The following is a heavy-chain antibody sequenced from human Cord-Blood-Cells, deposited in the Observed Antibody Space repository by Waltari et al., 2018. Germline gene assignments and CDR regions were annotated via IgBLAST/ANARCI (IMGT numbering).Heavy chain of an antibody. CDR2: IYYSGST. CDR3: ARSNYDSSGYYDY. V-gene: IGHV4-59*01. J-gene: IGHJ4*02. Sequence: QVQLQESGPGLVKPSETLSLTCTVSGGPISSSYWSWIRQPPGKGLEWIGYIYYSGSTNYNPSLKSRVTISVDTSKNQFSLKLSSVTAADTAVYYCARSNYDSSGYYDYWGQGTLVTVSS. D-gene: IGHD3-22*01. CDR1: GGPISSSY.